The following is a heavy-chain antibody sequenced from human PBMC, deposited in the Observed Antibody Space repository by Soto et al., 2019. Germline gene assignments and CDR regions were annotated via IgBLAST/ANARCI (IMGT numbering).Heavy chain of an antibody. Sequence: PGESLKITCKGSGYSFTSYWIGWVRQMPGKGLEWMGIIYPGDSDTRYSPSFQGQVTISAGKSISTAYLQWSSLKASDTAMYYCETSNEYSTWTNAFDIWGQGTMVTVSS. CDR2: IYPGDSDT. CDR3: ETSNEYSTWTNAFDI. CDR1: GYSFTSYW. D-gene: IGHD6-6*01. J-gene: IGHJ3*02. V-gene: IGHV5-51*01.